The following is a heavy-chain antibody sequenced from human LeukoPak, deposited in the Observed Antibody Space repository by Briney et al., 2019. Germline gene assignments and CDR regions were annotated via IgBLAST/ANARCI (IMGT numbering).Heavy chain of an antibody. D-gene: IGHD3/OR15-3a*01. CDR1: GGSISSYY. CDR3: ARSHSVWTSFDY. CDR2: IYYSGST. J-gene: IGHJ4*02. V-gene: IGHV4-59*01. Sequence: SETLSLTCTVSGGSISSYYWSWIRRPPGKGLEWIGYIYYSGSTNYNPSLKSRVTISVDTSKNQFSLKLSSVTAADTAVYYCARSHSVWTSFDYWGRGTLVTVSS.